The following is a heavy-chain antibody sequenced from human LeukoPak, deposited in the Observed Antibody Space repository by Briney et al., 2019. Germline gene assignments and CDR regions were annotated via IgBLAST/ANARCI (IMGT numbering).Heavy chain of an antibody. CDR3: ARGGDYDFIFYFDY. J-gene: IGHJ4*02. CDR2: IKQYGYEK. Sequence: PGGSLRLSCAASGFTFNNYWMTWVRQAPGKGLEWVANIKQYGYEKYYADSVKGRFTISRDHAKNSLYLQMNSLRAEDTAVYYCARGGDYDFIFYFDYWGQGALVTVSS. D-gene: IGHD3-3*01. V-gene: IGHV3-7*01. CDR1: GFTFNNYW.